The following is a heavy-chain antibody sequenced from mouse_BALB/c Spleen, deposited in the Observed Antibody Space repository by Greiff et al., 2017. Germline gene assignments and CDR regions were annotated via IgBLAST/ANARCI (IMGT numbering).Heavy chain of an antibody. V-gene: IGHV5-6-2*01. Sequence: EVKVVESGGGLVKLGGSLKLSCAASGFTFSSYYMSWVRQTPEKRLELVAAINSNGGSTYYPDTVKGRFTISRDNAKNTLYLQMSSLKSEDTALYYCARHSDSSGYYWGQGTLVTVSA. D-gene: IGHD3-2*01. J-gene: IGHJ3*01. CDR2: INSNGGST. CDR1: GFTFSSYY. CDR3: ARHSDSSGYY.